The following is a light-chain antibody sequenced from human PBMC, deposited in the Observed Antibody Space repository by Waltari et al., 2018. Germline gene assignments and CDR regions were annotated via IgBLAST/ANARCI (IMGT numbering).Light chain of an antibody. CDR1: RSISNH. V-gene: IGKV3-11*01. CDR3: QQRDSWPLT. J-gene: IGKJ4*01. Sequence: DTVLEQSPGTLSLSPGQGATLSCRASRSISNHIAWYQHKPGQAPRLLIFDASYRAAGIPARFSGSGSGTDFTLTISGLEPEDFAVYYCQQRDSWPLTFGGGTKVDFK. CDR2: DAS.